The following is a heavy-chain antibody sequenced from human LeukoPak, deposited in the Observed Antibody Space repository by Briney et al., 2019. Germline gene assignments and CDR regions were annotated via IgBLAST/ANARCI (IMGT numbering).Heavy chain of an antibody. D-gene: IGHD6-6*01. Sequence: ASVKVSCKASGYTLTSYGISWVRQAPGQGLEWMGWISAYNGNTNYAQKLQGRVTMTTDTSTSTAYMELRSLRSDDTAVYYCARDRFLSGAARWGRGDFDYWGQGTLVTVSS. V-gene: IGHV1-18*01. J-gene: IGHJ4*02. CDR3: ARDRFLSGAARWGRGDFDY. CDR1: GYTLTSYG. CDR2: ISAYNGNT.